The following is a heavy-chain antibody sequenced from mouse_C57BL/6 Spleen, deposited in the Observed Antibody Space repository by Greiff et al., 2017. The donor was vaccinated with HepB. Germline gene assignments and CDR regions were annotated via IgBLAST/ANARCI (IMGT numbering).Heavy chain of an antibody. D-gene: IGHD2-1*01. CDR3: ARSNGNLYYAMDY. V-gene: IGHV1-42*01. CDR2: INPSTGGT. CDR1: GYSFTGYY. J-gene: IGHJ4*01. Sequence: EVQLQQSGPELVKPGASVKISCKASGYSFTGYYMNWVKQSPEKSLEWIGEINPSTGGTTYNQKFKAKATLTVDKSSSTAYMQLKSLTSEDSAVYYCARSNGNLYYAMDYWGQGTSVTGSS.